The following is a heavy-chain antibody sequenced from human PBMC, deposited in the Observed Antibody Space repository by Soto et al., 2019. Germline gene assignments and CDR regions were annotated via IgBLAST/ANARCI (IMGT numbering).Heavy chain of an antibody. D-gene: IGHD3-22*01. CDR2: ISAYNGNT. CDR3: ARDRKLGYYDSSGYSHDFDY. CDR1: GYTFTSYG. V-gene: IGHV1-18*01. Sequence: QVQLVQSGAEVKKPGASVKVSCKASGYTFTSYGISWVRQAPGQGLEWMGWISAYNGNTNYAQKLQGRVTMTTDTSTSTAYMELRSLRSDDTAVYYCARDRKLGYYDSSGYSHDFDYWGQEPWSPSPQ. J-gene: IGHJ4*01.